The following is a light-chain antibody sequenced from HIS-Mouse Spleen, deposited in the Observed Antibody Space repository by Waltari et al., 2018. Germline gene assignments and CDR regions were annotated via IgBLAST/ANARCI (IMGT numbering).Light chain of an antibody. CDR3: YSTDSSGNHRV. V-gene: IGLV3-10*01. CDR2: EDS. Sequence: SYELTQPPSASVSPGQTARITCPGDALPKKYAYLAQQKSGQAPVLVIYEDSKRPSGIPERFSGSSSGTMATLTISGAQVEDEADYYCYSTDSSGNHRVFGGGTKLTVL. CDR1: ALPKKY. J-gene: IGLJ2*01.